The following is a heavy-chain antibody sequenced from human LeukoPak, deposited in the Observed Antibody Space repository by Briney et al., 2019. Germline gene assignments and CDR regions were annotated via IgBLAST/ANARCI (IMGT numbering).Heavy chain of an antibody. V-gene: IGHV3-21*01. CDR1: GFTFTNYR. D-gene: IGHD4-17*01. J-gene: IGHJ3*02. CDR2: ISSTSGYI. CDR3: ARENGDYADAFDI. Sequence: PGGSLRLSCAASGFTFTNYRMTWVRQAPGKGLEWVSSISSTSGYIFYADSAQGRFTISRDNAKSSLYLQMNSLRAEDTAVYYCARENGDYADAFDIWGQGTMVTVSS.